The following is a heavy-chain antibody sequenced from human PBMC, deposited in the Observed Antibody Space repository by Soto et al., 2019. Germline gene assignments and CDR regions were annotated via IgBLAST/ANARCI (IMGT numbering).Heavy chain of an antibody. CDR1: GGTFSSYA. CDR2: IIPFFGTA. D-gene: IGHD2-15*01. Sequence: QVQLVQSGAEVKKPGSSVKVSCKASGGTFSSYAISWVRQAPGQGLEWMGGIIPFFGTANYAQKFQDRVTITADESTSTAYMELSSLRSEDSAVYYCARDAGYCSGGSCHEGYWGQGTLVTVSS. V-gene: IGHV1-69*12. J-gene: IGHJ4*02. CDR3: ARDAGYCSGGSCHEGY.